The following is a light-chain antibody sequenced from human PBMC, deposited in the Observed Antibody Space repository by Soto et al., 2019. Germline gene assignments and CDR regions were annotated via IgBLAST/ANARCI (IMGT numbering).Light chain of an antibody. CDR1: SSDVGNYNL. Sequence: QSALTQPASVSGSPGQSITISCTGTSSDVGNYNLVSWYQQYPGKAPKLMIYEGGKRPSGVSNRFSGSKSGNTASLTISGLQAEDEADYYCAAWDDSLNGQVFGGGTKVTVL. CDR2: EGG. J-gene: IGLJ3*02. CDR3: AAWDDSLNGQV. V-gene: IGLV2-23*01.